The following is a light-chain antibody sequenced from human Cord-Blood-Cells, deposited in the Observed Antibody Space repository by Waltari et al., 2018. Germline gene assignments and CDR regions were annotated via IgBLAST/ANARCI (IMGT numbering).Light chain of an antibody. CDR1: QRISSW. CDR2: DAS. CDR3: QQYNSYSLT. Sequence: DIQMTQSPSTLSASVGDRVTITCRASQRISSWLAWYQQKPGKAPKLLIYDASSLESGVPSRFSGSESGTEFTLTISSLQPDDFATYYCQQYNSYSLTFGGGTKVEIK. V-gene: IGKV1-5*01. J-gene: IGKJ4*01.